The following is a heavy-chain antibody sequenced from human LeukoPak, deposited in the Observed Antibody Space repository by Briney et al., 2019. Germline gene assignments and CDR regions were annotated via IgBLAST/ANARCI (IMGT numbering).Heavy chain of an antibody. Sequence: GGSLRLSCAASGFTFSSYAMSWVRQAPGKGLEWVSAISGSGGSTYYADSVKGRFTISRDNSKNTLYLQMNSLRAEDTAVYYCARENLSYDFWSQPAYFDYWGQGTLVTVSS. CDR2: ISGSGGST. J-gene: IGHJ4*02. CDR3: ARENLSYDFWSQPAYFDY. D-gene: IGHD3-3*01. V-gene: IGHV3-23*01. CDR1: GFTFSSYA.